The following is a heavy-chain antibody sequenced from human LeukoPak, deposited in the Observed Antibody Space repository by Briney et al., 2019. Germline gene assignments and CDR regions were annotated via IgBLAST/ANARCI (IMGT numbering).Heavy chain of an antibody. V-gene: IGHV1-18*01. J-gene: IGHJ3*01. CDR1: GYTFTNYA. D-gene: IGHD6-19*01. Sequence: AASVKVSCKASGYTFTNYALTWVRQAPGQGLEWMGWVSAHNGNTNYPQKFQGRVTMTTDTCTNTVYMELRSLRSDDTAVYYCARMYSSGWRLDVVDVSGQGTMVTVSS. CDR2: VSAHNGNT. CDR3: ARMYSSGWRLDVVDV.